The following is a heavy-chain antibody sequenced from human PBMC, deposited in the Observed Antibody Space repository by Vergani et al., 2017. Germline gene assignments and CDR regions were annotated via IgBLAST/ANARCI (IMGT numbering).Heavy chain of an antibody. CDR1: GGTFSSYA. V-gene: IGHV1-69*12. Sequence: QVQLVQSGAEVKKPGSSVKVSCKASGGTFSSYAISWVRQAPGQGLEWMGGIIPIFGTANYAKKSQGRVTIPADESTSTAYMELSILRSEDTAVYYCARETIVGANWGGGFDYWGQGTLVTVSS. CDR3: ARETIVGANWGGGFDY. J-gene: IGHJ4*02. D-gene: IGHD1-26*01. CDR2: IIPIFGTA.